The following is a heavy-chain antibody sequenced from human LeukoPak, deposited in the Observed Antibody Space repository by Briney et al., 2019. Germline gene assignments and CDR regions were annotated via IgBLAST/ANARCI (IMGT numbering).Heavy chain of an antibody. V-gene: IGHV1-69*13. J-gene: IGHJ3*02. CDR3: ARDPTVDGGYDLNAFDI. CDR2: IIPIFGTA. CDR1: GGTFSSYA. Sequence: ASVTVSCKASGGTFSSYAISWARQAPGQGLEWMGGIIPIFGTANYAQKFQGRVTITADESTSTAYMELSSLRSEDTAVYYCARDPTVDGGYDLNAFDIWGQGTMVTVSS. D-gene: IGHD5-12*01.